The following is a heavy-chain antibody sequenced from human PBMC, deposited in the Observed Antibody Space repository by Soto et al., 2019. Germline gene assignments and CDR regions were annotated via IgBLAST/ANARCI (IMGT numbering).Heavy chain of an antibody. Sequence: SVKVSCKASGGTFSSYTISWVRQAPGQGLEWMGRIIPILGIANYAQKFQGRVTITADKSTSTAYMELSSLRSEDTAVYYCARDTSSVGYCSSTSCSRGWFDPWGQGTLVTVSS. V-gene: IGHV1-69*04. CDR1: GGTFSSYT. D-gene: IGHD2-2*01. J-gene: IGHJ5*02. CDR3: ARDTSSVGYCSSTSCSRGWFDP. CDR2: IIPILGIA.